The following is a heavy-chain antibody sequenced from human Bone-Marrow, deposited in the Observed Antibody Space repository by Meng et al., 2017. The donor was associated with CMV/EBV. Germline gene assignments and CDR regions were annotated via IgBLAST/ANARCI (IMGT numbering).Heavy chain of an antibody. CDR1: GFTVSSNY. CDR3: ARGRHDYSNYEGYYYCMDV. D-gene: IGHD4-11*01. Sequence: GESLKISCAASGFTVSSNYMSWVRQAPGKGLEWVSVIYSGGSTYYADTVKGRFTISRDNSKNTLYLQMNSLRAEDTSVYYCARGRHDYSNYEGYYYCMDVWGQGTTVTVSS. V-gene: IGHV3-66*02. CDR2: IYSGGST. J-gene: IGHJ6*02.